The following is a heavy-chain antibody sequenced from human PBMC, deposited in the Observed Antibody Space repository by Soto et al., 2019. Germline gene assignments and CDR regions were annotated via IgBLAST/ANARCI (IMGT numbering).Heavy chain of an antibody. D-gene: IGHD1-26*01. Sequence: GASVEVSCEACGDSVTGYDMHGVRQAPGQGLEWMGWINPNSGGTNYAQKFQGWVTMTRDTSISTAYMELSRLRSDDTAVYYCARDLLRGRYYGMDVWGQGTTVTVSS. V-gene: IGHV1-2*04. J-gene: IGHJ6*02. CDR3: ARDLLRGRYYGMDV. CDR2: INPNSGGT. CDR1: GDSVTGYD.